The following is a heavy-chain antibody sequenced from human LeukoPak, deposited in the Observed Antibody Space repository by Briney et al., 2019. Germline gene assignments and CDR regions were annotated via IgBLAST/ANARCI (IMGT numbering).Heavy chain of an antibody. CDR1: GFTFTSSA. J-gene: IGHJ4*02. CDR3: AADPGYDSSGYQFDY. Sequence: SVKVSCKASGFTFTSSAMQWVRQARGQRLEWIGWIVVCSGNTNYAQKFQERVTITRDMSTSTAYMELSSLRSEDTAVYYCAADPGYDSSGYQFDYWGQGTLVTVSS. V-gene: IGHV1-58*02. CDR2: IVVCSGNT. D-gene: IGHD3-22*01.